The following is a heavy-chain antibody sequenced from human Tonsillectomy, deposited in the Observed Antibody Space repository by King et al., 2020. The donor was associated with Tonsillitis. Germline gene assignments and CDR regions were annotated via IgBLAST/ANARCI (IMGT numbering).Heavy chain of an antibody. V-gene: IGHV3-30*04. Sequence: EQLVQSGGGVGQPGRSLRLSCAASGFTFTSYAMHWVRQAPGTGLEWVTRISHDGSSQHYANSVKGRFTISRDNSKNTLFLQMSSLRAEDTAVYFCVRDGEYNYCYGFDYWGQGTLVTVSS. CDR2: ISHDGSSQ. CDR1: GFTFTSYA. CDR3: VRDGEYNYCYGFDY. D-gene: IGHD5-24*01. J-gene: IGHJ4*02.